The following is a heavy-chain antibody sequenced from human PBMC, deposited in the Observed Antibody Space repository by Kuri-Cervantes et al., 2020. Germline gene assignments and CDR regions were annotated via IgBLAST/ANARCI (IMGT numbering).Heavy chain of an antibody. J-gene: IGHJ3*02. CDR1: GYIFTSYG. CDR3: ASTRTRLGAFDI. V-gene: IGHV1-18*01. CDR2: ISPCNGNT. Sequence: ASVKVSCKASGYIFTSYGITWVRQAPGQGLEWMGCISPCNGNTNYAQKLQGRVTMTTDTSTSTAYMELRSLRSDDTAVYYCASTRTRLGAFDIWGQGTMVTVSS. D-gene: IGHD2-2*01.